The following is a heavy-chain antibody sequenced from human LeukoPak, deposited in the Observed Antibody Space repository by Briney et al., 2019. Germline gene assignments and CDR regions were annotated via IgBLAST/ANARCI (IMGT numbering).Heavy chain of an antibody. Sequence: ASVKVSCKASGYTFTSYGISWVRQAPGQGLEWMGWVSGYNGNTNYAQKLQGRVTMTTDTSTNTAYMELRSLRSDDTAVYYCARSLSDDYFDSWGQGTLVTVSS. D-gene: IGHD2/OR15-2a*01. V-gene: IGHV1-18*01. CDR1: GYTFTSYG. CDR2: VSGYNGNT. CDR3: ARSLSDDYFDS. J-gene: IGHJ4*02.